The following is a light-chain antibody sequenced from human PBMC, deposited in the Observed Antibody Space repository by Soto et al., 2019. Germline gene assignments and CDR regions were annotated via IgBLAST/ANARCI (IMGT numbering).Light chain of an antibody. Sequence: QSFLTHPPSVSGAPGQRVTISCTGSSSNIGAGYDVHWYHPLPGKAPKLPIYGNSNRPSGVPDRFSGSKSGTSASLTITGLQAEAEDDYYCKAYDSSLXGYVFGTGTKVXV. CDR2: GNS. V-gene: IGLV1-40*01. CDR3: KAYDSSLXGYV. J-gene: IGLJ1*01. CDR1: SSNIGAGYD.